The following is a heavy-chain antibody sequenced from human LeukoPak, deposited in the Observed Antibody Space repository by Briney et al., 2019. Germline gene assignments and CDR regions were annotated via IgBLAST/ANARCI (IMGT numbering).Heavy chain of an antibody. CDR3: ASWSPTYYDFWSGFNPTSYYFDY. D-gene: IGHD3-3*01. J-gene: IGHJ4*02. CDR1: GGSFSGYY. Sequence: PSETLSLTCAVYGGSFSGYYWSWIRQPPGKGLEWIGEINHSGSTNYNPSLKSRVTISVDTSKNQFSLKLSSVTAADTAVYYCASWSPTYYDFWSGFNPTSYYFDYWGQGTLVTVSS. CDR2: INHSGST. V-gene: IGHV4-34*01.